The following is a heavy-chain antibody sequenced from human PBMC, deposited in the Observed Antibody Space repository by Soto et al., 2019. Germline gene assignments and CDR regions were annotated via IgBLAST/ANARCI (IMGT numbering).Heavy chain of an antibody. CDR1: GFSLSTSGVG. D-gene: IGHD6-19*01. CDR3: AHRVPGSATGWDTGIFYY. CDR2: IYWDDDK. J-gene: IGHJ4*02. V-gene: IGHV2-5*02. Sequence: QITLRESGPTLVNPTQTLTLTCTFSGFSLSTSGVGVGWIRQSPGKALEWLAFIYWDDDKRYNPSLKSRLTITKVTSQNLVVLIMTNMDSVDTGTYFCAHRVPGSATGWDTGIFYYWGQGTLVPVSS.